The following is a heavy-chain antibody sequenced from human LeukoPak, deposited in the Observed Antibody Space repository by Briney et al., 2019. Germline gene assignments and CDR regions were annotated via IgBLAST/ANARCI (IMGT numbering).Heavy chain of an antibody. CDR1: GGSISSGDYY. CDR3: ARAGLGRFLRILDY. CDR2: IYYSGST. J-gene: IGHJ4*02. V-gene: IGHV4-30-4*08. D-gene: IGHD3-16*01. Sequence: SQTLSLTCTVSGGSISSGDYYWSWIRQPPGKGLEWIGYIYYSGSTYYNPFLKSRVTISVDTSKNQFSLKLSSVTAADTAVYYCARAGLGRFLRILDYWGQGTLVTVSS.